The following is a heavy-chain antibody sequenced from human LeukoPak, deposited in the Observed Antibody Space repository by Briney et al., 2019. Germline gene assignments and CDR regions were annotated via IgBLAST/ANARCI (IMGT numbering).Heavy chain of an antibody. CDR1: GFTFSSYSMN. J-gene: IGHJ4*02. CDR3: ARHGGLRLGELRADYFDY. CDR2: IYYSGST. D-gene: IGHD3-16*01. V-gene: IGHV4-39*01. Sequence: GSLRLSCAASGFTFSSYSMNWVRQPPGKGLEWIGSIYYSGSTYYNPSLKSRVTISVDTSKNQFSLKLTSVTAADTAVYYCARHGGLRLGELRADYFDYWGQGTLVTVSS.